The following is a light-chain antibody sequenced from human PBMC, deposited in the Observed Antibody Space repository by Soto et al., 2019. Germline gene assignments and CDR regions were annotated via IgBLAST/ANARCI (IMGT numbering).Light chain of an antibody. CDR3: QQYYELPFT. Sequence: DIQMTQSPSSLSVSVGDRVTITCQASHDITNYLKWYQQKPGKAPKLLIYDVSKLETVVRSRFSGSGSGTDFTVTISSLQPEDIATYFCQQYYELPFTFGQGTRLDVK. V-gene: IGKV1-33*01. J-gene: IGKJ5*01. CDR1: HDITNY. CDR2: DVS.